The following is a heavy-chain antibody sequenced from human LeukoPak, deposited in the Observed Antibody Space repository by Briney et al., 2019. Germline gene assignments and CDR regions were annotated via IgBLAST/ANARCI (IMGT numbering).Heavy chain of an antibody. V-gene: IGHV4-31*03. CDR2: IYYSGST. CDR1: GGSISSGGYY. CDR3: ARGFCSSTSCRFDY. D-gene: IGHD2-2*01. J-gene: IGHJ4*02. Sequence: TSQTLSLTCTVSGGSISSGGYYWSWIRQHPGKGLEWIGYIYYSGSTYYNPSLKSRVTISVDTSKNQFSLKLSSVTAADTAVYYCARGFCSSTSCRFDYWGQGTLVTVSS.